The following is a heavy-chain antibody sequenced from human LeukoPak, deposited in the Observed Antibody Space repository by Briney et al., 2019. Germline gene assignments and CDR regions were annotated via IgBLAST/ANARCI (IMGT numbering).Heavy chain of an antibody. CDR1: GFTFSSYA. CDR3: AKDRTVGASYWYFDL. Sequence: GGSLRLSCAASGFTFSSYAMSWVRQAPGKGLEWVSVISGSGGSTYYADSVKGRFTISRDSSKDTLFLHMNTLRAEDTAIYYCAKDRTVGASYWYFDLWGRGTLVTVSS. D-gene: IGHD1-26*01. CDR2: ISGSGGST. V-gene: IGHV3-23*01. J-gene: IGHJ2*01.